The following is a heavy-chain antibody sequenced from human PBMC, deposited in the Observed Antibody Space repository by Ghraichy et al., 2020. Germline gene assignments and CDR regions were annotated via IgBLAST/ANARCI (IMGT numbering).Heavy chain of an antibody. D-gene: IGHD3-16*02. CDR2: ISGTSGDT. CDR3: ARVSRGSYPNPDDY. Sequence: GESLNISCAASGFSFFRYAMNWVRRAPGKGLEWVSMISGTSGDTYYPDSVKGRFTVSRDNSRNTLYLQLNNLRAEDTAIYYCARVSRGSYPNPDDYWGRGTLVTVSS. CDR1: GFSFFRYA. J-gene: IGHJ4*02. V-gene: IGHV3-23*01.